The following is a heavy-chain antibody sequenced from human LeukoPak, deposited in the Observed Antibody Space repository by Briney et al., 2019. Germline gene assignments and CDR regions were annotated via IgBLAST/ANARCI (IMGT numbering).Heavy chain of an antibody. CDR3: ATYCSSTSCPNFDY. CDR1: GFTFSSYE. V-gene: IGHV3-48*03. Sequence: GGSLRLSCAASGFTFSSYEMNWVRQAPGKGLEWVSYISSSGSTIYYADSVKGRFTISRDNAKNSLYLQMNSPRAEDSAVYYCATYCSSTSCPNFDYWGQGTLVTVSS. CDR2: ISSSGSTI. D-gene: IGHD2-2*01. J-gene: IGHJ4*02.